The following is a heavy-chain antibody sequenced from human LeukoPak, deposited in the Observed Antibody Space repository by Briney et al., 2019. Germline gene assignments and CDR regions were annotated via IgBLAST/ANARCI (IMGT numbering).Heavy chain of an antibody. D-gene: IGHD5-18*01. V-gene: IGHV5-10-1*01. CDR3: ARVLGYSYGWNY. CDR2: FDPSDSYT. Sequence: GESLKISCKGSGYKFTSYWINWVRQMPGEGLEWMGRFDPSDSYTMYSPSFQGRVTISADKSISTAYLQWSSLKASDSAMYYCARVLGYSYGWNYWGQGTLVTVSS. CDR1: GYKFTSYW. J-gene: IGHJ4*02.